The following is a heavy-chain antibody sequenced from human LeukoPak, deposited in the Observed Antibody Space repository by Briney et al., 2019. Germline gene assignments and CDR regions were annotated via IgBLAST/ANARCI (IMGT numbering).Heavy chain of an antibody. J-gene: IGHJ3*02. D-gene: IGHD3-10*01. CDR1: GYTFAAHY. CDR3: ARGRGNDAFDI. CDR2: INPDTGST. Sequence: GASVTVSCKASGYTFAAHYIHWVRQAPGQGLEWMGWINPDTGSTKYAQRFQGSVTMTRDTSTTTAYMEVSSLRSDDTAVYYCARGRGNDAFDIWGQGTMVTVSS. V-gene: IGHV1-2*02.